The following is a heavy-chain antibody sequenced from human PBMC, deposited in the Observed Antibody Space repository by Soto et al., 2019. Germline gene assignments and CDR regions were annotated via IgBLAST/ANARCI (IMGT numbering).Heavy chain of an antibody. CDR1: GFTFGDYA. D-gene: IGHD5-18*01. Sequence: PGGSLRLSCTASGFTFGDYAMSWFRQAPGKGLEWVGFIRSKAYGGTTEYAASVKGRFTISRDDSKSIAYLQMNSLKTEDTAVYYCTRDQRYSYGYRYYYYGMDVWGQGTTVTVSS. V-gene: IGHV3-49*03. CDR3: TRDQRYSYGYRYYYYGMDV. CDR2: IRSKAYGGTT. J-gene: IGHJ6*02.